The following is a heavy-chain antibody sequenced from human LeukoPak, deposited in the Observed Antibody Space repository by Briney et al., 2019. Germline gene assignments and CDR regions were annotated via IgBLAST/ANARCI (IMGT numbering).Heavy chain of an antibody. D-gene: IGHD5-18*01. V-gene: IGHV3-23*01. CDR2: ISGSGGST. Sequence: GGSLRLSCAASGFTFSSYWMHWVRQAPGAGLEWVSVISGSGGSTYHADSVKGRFTISRDNSKNTLYLQMSSLRGEDTAVYYCATHRGWGYSYGYFDYWGQGTLVTVSS. CDR1: GFTFSSYW. CDR3: ATHRGWGYSYGYFDY. J-gene: IGHJ4*02.